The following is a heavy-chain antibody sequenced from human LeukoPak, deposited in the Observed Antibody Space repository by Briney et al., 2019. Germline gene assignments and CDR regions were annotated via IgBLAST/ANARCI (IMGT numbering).Heavy chain of an antibody. J-gene: IGHJ4*02. CDR2: IYHSGST. Sequence: SETLSLTCTVSGYSISSGYYWGWIRQPPGKGLEWIGSIYHSGSTYYNPSLKSRVTTSVDTSKNQFSLKLSSVTAADTAVYYCASRLRGLLLGEYHYFDYWGQGTLVTVSS. D-gene: IGHD3-22*01. V-gene: IGHV4-38-2*02. CDR3: ASRLRGLLLGEYHYFDY. CDR1: GYSISSGYY.